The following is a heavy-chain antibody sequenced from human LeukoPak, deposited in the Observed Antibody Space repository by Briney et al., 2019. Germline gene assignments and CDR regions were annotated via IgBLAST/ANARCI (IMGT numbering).Heavy chain of an antibody. CDR2: ISISSSYI. V-gene: IGHV3-21*01. J-gene: IGHJ6*04. CDR3: AREYCSGGSCYDYYYYGMDV. CDR1: GFTFSSYS. D-gene: IGHD2-15*01. Sequence: GGSLRLSCAASGFTFSSYSMNWVRQAPGKGREWVSSISISSSYIYYADSVKGRFTISRDNAKNSLYLQMNSLRAEDTAVYYCAREYCSGGSCYDYYYYGMDVWGKGTTVTVSS.